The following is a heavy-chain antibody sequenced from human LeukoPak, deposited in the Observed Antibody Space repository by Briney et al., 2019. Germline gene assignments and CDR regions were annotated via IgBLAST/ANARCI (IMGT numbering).Heavy chain of an antibody. CDR1: GFTSRSDA. CDR2: ISGSVRPT. D-gene: IGHD3-16*02. J-gene: IGHJ4*02. Sequence: GGSLRLSCAASGFTSRSDAMSWVPQAPGNGLEWALFISGSVRPTSYEASVKGRFTISRDNSKNPLCLQMNSLRAEDPAVSYCARNRFRLDYWGQGSLVTVSS. CDR3: ARNRFRLDY. V-gene: IGHV3-23*01.